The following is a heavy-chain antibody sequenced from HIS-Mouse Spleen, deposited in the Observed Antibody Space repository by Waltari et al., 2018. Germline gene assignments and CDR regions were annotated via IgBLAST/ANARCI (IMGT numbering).Heavy chain of an antibody. Sequence: QLQLQESGPGLVKPSETLSLTCTVSGGSISSSSYYWGWIRQPPGKGLEWIGSIYYSGSTYNNPSLKSRVTISVDTSKNQFSLKLSSVTAADTAVYYCARGLEYSSSSLGYWGQGTLVTVSS. CDR3: ARGLEYSSSSLGY. CDR1: GGSISSSSYY. D-gene: IGHD6-6*01. J-gene: IGHJ4*02. V-gene: IGHV4-39*07. CDR2: IYYSGST.